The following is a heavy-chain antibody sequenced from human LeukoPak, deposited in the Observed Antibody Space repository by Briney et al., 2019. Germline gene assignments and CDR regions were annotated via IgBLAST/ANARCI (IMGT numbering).Heavy chain of an antibody. J-gene: IGHJ3*02. D-gene: IGHD6-13*01. V-gene: IGHV3-21*01. CDR2: ISSSSSYI. CDR3: ARDPSSTAAHDAFDI. Sequence: GGSLRLSCAASGFTFSSYSMNWVRQAPGKGLEWVSSISSSSSYIYYTDSLKGRFTISRDNAKNSLYLQMNSLRAEDTAVYYCARDPSSTAAHDAFDIWGQGTMVTVSS. CDR1: GFTFSSYS.